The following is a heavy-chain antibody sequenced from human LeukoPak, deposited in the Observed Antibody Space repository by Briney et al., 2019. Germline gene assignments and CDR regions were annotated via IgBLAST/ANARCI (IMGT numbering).Heavy chain of an antibody. Sequence: SETLSLTCAVYGGSFSGYYWSWIRQPPGKGLEWIGEINHSGSTYCNPSLKSRVTISVDTSKNQFSLKLSSVTAADTAVYYCARNYGDYVGGYYYYMDVWGKGTTVTVSS. CDR2: INHSGST. CDR1: GGSFSGYY. V-gene: IGHV4-34*01. D-gene: IGHD4-17*01. CDR3: ARNYGDYVGGYYYYMDV. J-gene: IGHJ6*03.